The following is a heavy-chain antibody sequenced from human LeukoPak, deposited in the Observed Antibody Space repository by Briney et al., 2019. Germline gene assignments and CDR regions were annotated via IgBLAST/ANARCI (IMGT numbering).Heavy chain of an antibody. D-gene: IGHD3-22*01. CDR3: ARVGYDSSGYYTYFDY. J-gene: IGHJ4*02. V-gene: IGHV4-59*01. CDR2: IYYSGST. Sequence: SETLSLTCAVYGGSISFYYWSWIRQPPGKGLEWIGYIYYSGSTNYNPSLKSRVTISVDTSKNQFSLKLSSVTAADTAVYYCARVGYDSSGYYTYFDYWGQGTLVTVSS. CDR1: GGSISFYY.